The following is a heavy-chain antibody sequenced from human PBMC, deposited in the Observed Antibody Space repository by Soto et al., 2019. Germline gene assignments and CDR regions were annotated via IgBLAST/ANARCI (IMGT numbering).Heavy chain of an antibody. CDR2: INPNSGGT. Sequence: ASVKVSCKASGYTFTGYYMHWVRQAPGQGLEWMGWINPNSGGTNYAQKFQGWVTMTRDTSISTAYMELSRLRSDDTAVYYCASGKRYCSSTSCAFDIWGQGTMVTVSS. CDR1: GYTFTGYY. J-gene: IGHJ3*02. CDR3: ASGKRYCSSTSCAFDI. D-gene: IGHD2-2*01. V-gene: IGHV1-2*04.